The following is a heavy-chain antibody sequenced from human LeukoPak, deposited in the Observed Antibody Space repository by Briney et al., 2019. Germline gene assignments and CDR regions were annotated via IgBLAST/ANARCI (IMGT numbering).Heavy chain of an antibody. J-gene: IGHJ5*02. CDR2: IHYTGST. CDR1: GGSITGRY. V-gene: IGHV4-59*11. Sequence: SETLSLTCTVSGGSITGRYWSWIRQPPGKGLEWIGYIHYTGSTNYNPSLNSRITMSVDTPNNQFSLRLTSVTATDTAVYYCARLHALGAEEFDPWGQGALVTVSS. CDR3: ARLHALGAEEFDP. D-gene: IGHD3-16*01.